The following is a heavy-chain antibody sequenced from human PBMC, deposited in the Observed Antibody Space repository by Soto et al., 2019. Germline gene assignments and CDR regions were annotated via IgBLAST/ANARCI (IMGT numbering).Heavy chain of an antibody. V-gene: IGHV1-69*13. D-gene: IGHD3-3*01. Sequence: SVKVSCKASGGTFSSYAISWVRQAPGQGLEWMGGIIPIFGTANYAQKFQGRVTITADESTSTAYMELSSLRSEDTAVYYCASTIFGVVINLDYWGQGTLVTVSS. J-gene: IGHJ4*02. CDR1: GGTFSSYA. CDR3: ASTIFGVVINLDY. CDR2: IIPIFGTA.